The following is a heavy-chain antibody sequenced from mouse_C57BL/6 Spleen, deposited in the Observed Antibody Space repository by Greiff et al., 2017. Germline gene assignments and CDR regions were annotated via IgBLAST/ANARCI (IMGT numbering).Heavy chain of an antibody. CDR2: IDPSDSET. CDR1: GYTFTSYW. Sequence: VKLQQPGAELVRPGSSVKLSCKASGYTFTSYWMHWVKQRPIQGLEWIGNIDPSDSETHYNQKFKDKATLTVDKSSSTAYMQLSSLTSEDSAVYYCARCSGSSFFYFDYWGQGTTLTVSS. D-gene: IGHD1-1*01. CDR3: ARCSGSSFFYFDY. J-gene: IGHJ2*01. V-gene: IGHV1-52*01.